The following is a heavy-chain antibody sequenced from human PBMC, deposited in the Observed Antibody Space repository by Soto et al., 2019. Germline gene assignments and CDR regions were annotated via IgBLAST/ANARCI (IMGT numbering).Heavy chain of an antibody. CDR2: ISYDGSDK. V-gene: IGHV3-30*18. CDR1: GSTFSSYG. CDR3: AKNRGYNYGRDAFDI. Sequence: QVQLVESGGGVVQPGRSLRLSCAASGSTFSSYGMNWVRQAPGKGLEWVAVISYDGSDKYYADSVKGRFTISRDNSKNTLYVQMNSLRAEDTAVYYCAKNRGYNYGRDAFDIWGQGTMVTVSS. D-gene: IGHD5-18*01. J-gene: IGHJ3*02.